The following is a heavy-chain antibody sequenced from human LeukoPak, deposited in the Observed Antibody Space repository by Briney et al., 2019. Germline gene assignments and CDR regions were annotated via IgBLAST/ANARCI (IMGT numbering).Heavy chain of an antibody. D-gene: IGHD6-13*01. CDR1: GFTFSSYA. CDR3: ARSSSSWSMAWFDP. CDR2: ISYDGSNK. Sequence: GRSLRLSCAASGFTFSSYAMHWVRQAPGKGLEWVAVISYDGSNKYYADSVKGRFTISRDNSKNTLYLQMNSLRAEDTAVYYCARSSSSWSMAWFDPWGQGTLVTVSS. J-gene: IGHJ5*02. V-gene: IGHV3-30-3*01.